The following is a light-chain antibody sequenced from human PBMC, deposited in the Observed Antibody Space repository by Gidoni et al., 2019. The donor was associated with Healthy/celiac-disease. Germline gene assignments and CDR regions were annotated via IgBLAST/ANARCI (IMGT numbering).Light chain of an antibody. CDR3: QQYNSYPLT. J-gene: IGKJ3*01. Sequence: PSTLSASVGDRVTIPCRASHSISSWLSWYQQKPGKAPKLLIYKASSLESGVPSRFSGSVSGTEFTLTISSLQPDDFATYYCQQYNSYPLTFXPXTNLXIK. CDR1: HSISSW. CDR2: KAS. V-gene: IGKV1-5*03.